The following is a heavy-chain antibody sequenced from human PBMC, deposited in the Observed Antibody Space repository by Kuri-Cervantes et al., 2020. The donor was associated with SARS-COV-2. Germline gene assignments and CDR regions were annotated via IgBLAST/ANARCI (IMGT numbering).Heavy chain of an antibody. D-gene: IGHD3-22*01. CDR3: AKETNYYDRSGYYYAWFDP. CDR1: GGSFSGYY. Sequence: SCAVYGGSFSGYYWNWIRQPPGKGLGWIGYISNSGTTYYNSSLRGRVTISVDTSKGQFSLNLTSVTAADTAVYYCAKETNYYDRSGYYYAWFDPWGQGTLVTVSS. V-gene: IGHV4-30-4*08. CDR2: ISNSGTT. J-gene: IGHJ5*02.